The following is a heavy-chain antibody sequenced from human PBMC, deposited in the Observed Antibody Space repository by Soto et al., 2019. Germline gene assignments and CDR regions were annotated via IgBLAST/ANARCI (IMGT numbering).Heavy chain of an antibody. Sequence: QVQLVQSGAEVKKPGSSVKVSCKASGGTFSSYTISWVRQAPGQGLEWMGRIIPILGIANYAQKFQGRVTITADKSTSTAYMELSSLRSEDTAAYYCARGGSYYGSGTRTDYWGQGTLVTVSS. J-gene: IGHJ4*02. CDR2: IIPILGIA. CDR1: GGTFSSYT. D-gene: IGHD3-10*01. CDR3: ARGGSYYGSGTRTDY. V-gene: IGHV1-69*02.